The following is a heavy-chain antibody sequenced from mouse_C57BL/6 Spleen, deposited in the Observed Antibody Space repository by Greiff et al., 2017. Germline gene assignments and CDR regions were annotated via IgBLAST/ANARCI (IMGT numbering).Heavy chain of an antibody. J-gene: IGHJ2*01. Sequence: VQLQQPGAELVKPGASVKMSCKASGYTFTSYWITWVKQRPGQGLEWIGDIYPGSGSTNYNEKFKSKATLTVDTSSSTAYMQLSSLTSEDSAVYYYAREGVYDGYTFDDWGQGTTLTVSS. CDR2: IYPGSGST. V-gene: IGHV1-55*01. CDR3: AREGVYDGYTFDD. D-gene: IGHD2-3*01. CDR1: GYTFTSYW.